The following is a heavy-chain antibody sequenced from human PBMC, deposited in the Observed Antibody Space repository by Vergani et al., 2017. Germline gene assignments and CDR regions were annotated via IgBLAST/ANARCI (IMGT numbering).Heavy chain of an antibody. CDR1: AFTFSSYA. J-gene: IGHJ4*02. CDR3: VKDRDDFWSGYFDY. Sequence: EVQLVESGGGLVQPGGSLRVSCSASAFTFSSYAMHWVRQAPGKGLEYVSAISSDGATTYYTDSVKGRFTISRDNSKNTLYLQMSSLRAEDTAVYYCVKDRDDFWSGYFDYWGQGTLVTVSS. D-gene: IGHD3-3*01. CDR2: ISSDGATT. V-gene: IGHV3-64D*06.